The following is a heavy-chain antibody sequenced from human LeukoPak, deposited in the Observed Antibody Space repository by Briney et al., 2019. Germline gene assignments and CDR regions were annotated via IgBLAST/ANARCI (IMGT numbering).Heavy chain of an antibody. CDR2: ISPSGGST. Sequence: GASVKVSCKAFGYTFTSNYMHWVRQAPGQGPEWMGVISPSGGSTTYAQKFQGRVTLTRDMSTSTDYLELSSLRSEDTAVYYCARGVVVAAKNPYYYYYMDVWGKGTTVTISS. CDR3: ARGVVVAAKNPYYYYYMDV. D-gene: IGHD2-15*01. J-gene: IGHJ6*03. CDR1: GYTFTSNY. V-gene: IGHV1-46*01.